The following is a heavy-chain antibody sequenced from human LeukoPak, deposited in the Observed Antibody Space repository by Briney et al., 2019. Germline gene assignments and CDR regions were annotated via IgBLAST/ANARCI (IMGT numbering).Heavy chain of an antibody. Sequence: ASVKVSCKASGYTFTSYYMHWVRQAPGQGLEWMGWINPNSGGTNYAQKFQGWVTMTRDTSISTAYMELSRLRSDDTAVYYCARGAGSGYCSSTSCRPFDYWGQGTLVTVSS. J-gene: IGHJ4*02. V-gene: IGHV1-2*04. CDR3: ARGAGSGYCSSTSCRPFDY. CDR1: GYTFTSYY. CDR2: INPNSGGT. D-gene: IGHD2-2*01.